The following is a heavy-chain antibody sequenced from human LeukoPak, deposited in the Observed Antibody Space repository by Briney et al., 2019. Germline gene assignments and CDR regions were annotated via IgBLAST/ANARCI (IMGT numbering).Heavy chain of an antibody. CDR3: AKASIGVVVAATLHFDY. CDR1: RFTFSSYG. J-gene: IGHJ4*02. V-gene: IGHV3-23*01. D-gene: IGHD2-15*01. Sequence: GGTLSLSSAASRFTFSSYGMSWVPQAPGKGLEWVSAISGSGGSTYYADSVKGRFTTSRDNSKNTLYLQMNSLRAEGTAVYYCAKASIGVVVAATLHFDYWGQGTLVTVSS. CDR2: ISGSGGST.